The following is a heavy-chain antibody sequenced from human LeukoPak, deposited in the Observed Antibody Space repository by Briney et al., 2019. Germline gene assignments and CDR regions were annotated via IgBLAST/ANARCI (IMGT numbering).Heavy chain of an antibody. CDR1: GGSISSSNW. Sequence: PSETLSLTCAVSGGSISSSNWWSWVRQSPGQGLEWIGEIYHSGSTYYNPSLKSRVTISVDTSKNQFSLKLSSVTAADTAVYYCARDSRSGWGNWFDPWGQGTLVTVSS. V-gene: IGHV4-4*02. CDR2: IYHSGST. D-gene: IGHD6-19*01. CDR3: ARDSRSGWGNWFDP. J-gene: IGHJ5*02.